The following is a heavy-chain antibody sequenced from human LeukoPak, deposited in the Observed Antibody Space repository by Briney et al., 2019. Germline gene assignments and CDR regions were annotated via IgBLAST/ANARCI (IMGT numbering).Heavy chain of an antibody. V-gene: IGHV1-69*01. Sequence: GASVKVSCKASGGTFSSYAISWVRQAPGQGLEWMGGIIPIFGTANYAQKFQGRVTITADESTSTAYMELSSLRSEDTAVYYCARDPHYYDSSGYQQPYNWFDPWGQGTLVTVSS. CDR1: GGTFSSYA. CDR3: ARDPHYYDSSGYQQPYNWFDP. D-gene: IGHD3-22*01. J-gene: IGHJ5*02. CDR2: IIPIFGTA.